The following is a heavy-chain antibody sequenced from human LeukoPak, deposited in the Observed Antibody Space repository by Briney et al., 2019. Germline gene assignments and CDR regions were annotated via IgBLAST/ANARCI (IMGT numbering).Heavy chain of an antibody. CDR1: GFTFSSYA. D-gene: IGHD5-18*01. CDR3: ASQLYSYGYYYYYGMDV. Sequence: PGRSLRLSCAASGFTFSSYAMHWVRQAPGKGLEWVAVISYDGSNKYYADSVKGRFTISRDNSKNTLYLQMNSLRAEDTAVYYCASQLYSYGYYYYYGMDVWGQGTTVTVSS. CDR2: ISYDGSNK. J-gene: IGHJ6*02. V-gene: IGHV3-30-3*01.